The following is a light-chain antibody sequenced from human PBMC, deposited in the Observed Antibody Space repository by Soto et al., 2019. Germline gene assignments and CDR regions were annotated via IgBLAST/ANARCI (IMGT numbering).Light chain of an antibody. J-gene: IGLJ1*01. Sequence: QSALTQPRSVSGSPGQSVAISCTGTSSDVGAYNYISWYQQHPGKAPKLLLSEVSNRPSGVSDRFSGSKSGNTASLTISGLQAEDEADYYCSSLTTSFTYVFGTGTKVTV. CDR2: EVS. CDR3: SSLTTSFTYV. V-gene: IGLV2-14*01. CDR1: SSDVGAYNY.